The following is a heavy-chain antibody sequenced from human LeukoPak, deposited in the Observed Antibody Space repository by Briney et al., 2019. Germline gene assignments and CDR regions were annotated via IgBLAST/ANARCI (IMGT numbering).Heavy chain of an antibody. CDR3: ARGRDSSGYSPLDY. CDR2: IYHSGTS. D-gene: IGHD3-22*01. CDR1: GDSIITGGHS. J-gene: IGHJ4*02. Sequence: SQTLSLTCAVSGDSIITGGHSWSWIRQPPGKGLEWIGYIYHSGTSYNNPSLKSRVTMSVDRSKNQFSLKLSSVTAADTAVYYCARGRDSSGYSPLDYWGQGTLVTVSS. V-gene: IGHV4-30-2*01.